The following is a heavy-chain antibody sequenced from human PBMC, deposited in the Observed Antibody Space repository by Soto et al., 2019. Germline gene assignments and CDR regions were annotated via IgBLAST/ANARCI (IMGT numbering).Heavy chain of an antibody. J-gene: IGHJ4*02. CDR2: ISAHNGNT. CDR3: ARGRDGDY. V-gene: IGHV1-18*01. CDR1: GYAFTTYG. Sequence: QVHLVQSGAEVKKPGASVKVSCQASGYAFTTYGITWVRQAPGQGLEWMGWISAHNGNTNYAQKLQGRVTVTRDTSTSTAYMELRSLRSADTAVYYCARGRDGDYWGQGALVTVSS. D-gene: IGHD6-6*01.